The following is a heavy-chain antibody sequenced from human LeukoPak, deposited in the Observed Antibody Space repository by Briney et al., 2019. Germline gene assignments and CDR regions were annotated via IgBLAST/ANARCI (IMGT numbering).Heavy chain of an antibody. Sequence: SVKVSCKASGGTFSSYAISWVRQAPGQGLEWMGGIIPIFGTANYAQKFQGRVTITTDESTSTAYMELSSLRSEDTAVYYCVRGPKSSWYHYYYMDVWGKGTTVTVSS. CDR1: GGTFSSYA. CDR3: VRGPKSSWYHYYYMDV. D-gene: IGHD6-13*01. CDR2: IIPIFGTA. J-gene: IGHJ6*03. V-gene: IGHV1-69*05.